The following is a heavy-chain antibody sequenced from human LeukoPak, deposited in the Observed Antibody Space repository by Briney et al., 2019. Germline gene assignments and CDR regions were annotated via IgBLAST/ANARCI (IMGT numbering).Heavy chain of an antibody. V-gene: IGHV3-74*01. J-gene: IGHJ4*02. Sequence: GGSLRLSCAASGLSFSTYDMTWVRQAPGKGLVWVSRINSDGSSTSYADSVKGRFTISRDNAKNTLYLQMNSLRAEDTAVYYCARGGRYYDSSGYGYWGQGTLVTVSS. CDR3: ARGGRYYDSSGYGY. D-gene: IGHD3-22*01. CDR2: INSDGSST. CDR1: GLSFSTYD.